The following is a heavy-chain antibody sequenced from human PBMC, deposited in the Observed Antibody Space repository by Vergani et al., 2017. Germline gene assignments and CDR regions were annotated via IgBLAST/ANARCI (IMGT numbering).Heavy chain of an antibody. Sequence: QVQLVQSGAEVKKPGSSVKVSCKASGGTFSSYAISWVRQAPGQGLEWMGGIIPIFGTANYAQKFQGRVTITADESTGTAYMELSSLRSEDTAVYYCARGSLPYIAVAGTGAFDIWGQGTMVTVSS. D-gene: IGHD6-19*01. CDR2: IIPIFGTA. V-gene: IGHV1-69*01. J-gene: IGHJ3*02. CDR1: GGTFSSYA. CDR3: ARGSLPYIAVAGTGAFDI.